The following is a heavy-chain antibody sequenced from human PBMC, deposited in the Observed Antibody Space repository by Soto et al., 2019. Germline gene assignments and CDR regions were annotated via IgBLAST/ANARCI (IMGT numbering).Heavy chain of an antibody. J-gene: IGHJ6*02. CDR1: GYSFTSYW. Sequence: GESLKIYCKGSGYSFTSYWIGWVRQMPGKGLEWMGIIYPGDSDTRYSPSFQGQVTISADKSISTAYLQWSSLKASDTAMYYCARHGLYGDYGDYYGMDVWGQGTTVTVSS. V-gene: IGHV5-51*01. CDR2: IYPGDSDT. D-gene: IGHD4-17*01. CDR3: ARHGLYGDYGDYYGMDV.